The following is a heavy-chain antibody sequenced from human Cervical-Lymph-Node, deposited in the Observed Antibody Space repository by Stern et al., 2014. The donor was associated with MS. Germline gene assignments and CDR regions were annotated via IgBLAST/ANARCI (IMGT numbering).Heavy chain of an antibody. CDR2: IIPISDKV. V-gene: IGHV1-69*01. D-gene: IGHD5-12*01. Sequence: QVQLVQSGAEVKKPGSSVKVSCKATGGTFSRFALSWVRQAPGQGPEWMGGIIPISDKVSYAQKFQDRVKFTADESTSTFYMELNSLRSEDAAVYYCASTYTGWDNPYHFYGMDVWGQGTAVTVSS. CDR1: GGTFSRFA. CDR3: ASTYTGWDNPYHFYGMDV. J-gene: IGHJ6*02.